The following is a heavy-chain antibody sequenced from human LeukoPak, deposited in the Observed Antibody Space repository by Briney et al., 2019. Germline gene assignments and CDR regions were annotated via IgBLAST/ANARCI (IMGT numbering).Heavy chain of an antibody. CDR3: ASSPLVAAAVPYYFDF. CDR2: ITDYNGET. V-gene: IGHV1-18*01. D-gene: IGHD6-13*01. CDR1: GYTFTSYG. Sequence: GASVKVSCKASGYTFTSYGISWVRQAPGQGLEWMGWITDYNGETNYAQKLQGRVTMTTDTSTSTAYMELRSLRSDDTAVYYCASSPLVAAAVPYYFDFWGQGTLVTVSS. J-gene: IGHJ4*02.